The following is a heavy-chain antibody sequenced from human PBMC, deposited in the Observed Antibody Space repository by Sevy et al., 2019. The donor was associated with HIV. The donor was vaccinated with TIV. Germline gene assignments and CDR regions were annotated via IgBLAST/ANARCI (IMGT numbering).Heavy chain of an antibody. CDR2: ISGSGTRT. J-gene: IGHJ6*03. D-gene: IGHD3-22*01. CDR3: GKGGGGHYDPDEIGYYFYYYNMDV. CDR1: GFSFDSYG. V-gene: IGHV3-23*01. Sequence: GGSLRLSCAVSGFSFDSYGMTWVRQAPGKGLEWVSGISGSGTRTYYADSVKGRFIISRDNSKNTLYLQMNSLGSEDKAIYYCGKGGGGHYDPDEIGYYFYYYNMDVWGKGTTVTVSS.